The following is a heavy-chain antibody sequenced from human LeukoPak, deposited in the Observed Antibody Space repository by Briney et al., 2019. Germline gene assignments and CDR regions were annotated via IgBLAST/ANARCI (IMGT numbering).Heavy chain of an antibody. CDR3: AKDLGGGYYGGYFDY. V-gene: IGHV3-74*01. D-gene: IGHD3-22*01. Sequence: GGSLRLSCAASGFTFSSYWMHWVRQAPGKGLVWVSRINSDGSSTSYADSVKGRFTISRDNAKNTLYLQMNSLRAEDTAVYYCAKDLGGGYYGGYFDYWGQGTLVTVSS. J-gene: IGHJ4*02. CDR2: INSDGSST. CDR1: GFTFSSYW.